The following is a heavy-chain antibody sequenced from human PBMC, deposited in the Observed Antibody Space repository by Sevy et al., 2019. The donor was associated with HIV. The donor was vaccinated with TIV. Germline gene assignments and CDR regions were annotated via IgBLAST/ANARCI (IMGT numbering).Heavy chain of an antibody. D-gene: IGHD3-9*01. CDR3: AKDFTGYNGMDV. Sequence: GGSLRLSCVVSGIIFTSSGMHWVRQAPGKGLEWVAVISYHGRYKFYADSVKGRFTISRDNSKNILYLQMNGLRIEDTALYYCAKDFTGYNGMDVWGQGTMVTVSS. CDR2: ISYHGRYK. V-gene: IGHV3-30*18. J-gene: IGHJ6*02. CDR1: GIIFTSSG.